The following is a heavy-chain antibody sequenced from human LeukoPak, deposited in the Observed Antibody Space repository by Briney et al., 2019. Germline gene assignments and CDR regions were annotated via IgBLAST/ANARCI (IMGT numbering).Heavy chain of an antibody. CDR2: IYYSGST. J-gene: IGHJ5*02. V-gene: IGHV4-59*01. D-gene: IGHD3-10*01. Sequence: PSETLSLTCTVSGVSISSYYWSWIRQPPGKGLEWIGYIYYSGSTNYNPSLKSRVTISVDTSKNQFSLKLSSVTAADTAVYYCASVITSRGWFDPWGQGTLVTVSS. CDR3: ASVITSRGWFDP. CDR1: GVSISSYY.